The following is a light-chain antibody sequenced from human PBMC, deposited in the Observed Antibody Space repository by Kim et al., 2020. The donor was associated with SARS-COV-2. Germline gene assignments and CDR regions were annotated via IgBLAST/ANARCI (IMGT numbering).Light chain of an antibody. CDR2: DVN. CDR3: NSYTKRTTLV. Sequence: QSALTQPASVSGSPGQSVTISCTGTSDDIGHYNFVSWYQQHPGKAPRLLIYDVNNRPSGISNRFSGSKSGNTASLTISGLQAEDEADYYCNSYTKRTTLVFGWGTQLTVL. V-gene: IGLV2-14*03. CDR1: SDDIGHYNF. J-gene: IGLJ7*01.